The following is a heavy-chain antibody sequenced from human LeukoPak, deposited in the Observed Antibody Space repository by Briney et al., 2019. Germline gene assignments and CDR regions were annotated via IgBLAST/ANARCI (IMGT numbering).Heavy chain of an antibody. CDR1: GYTFTSYG. CDR3: ARGGNYYDSSGYPFDY. V-gene: IGHV1-18*01. Sequence: ASVKVSCKASGYTFTSYGISWVRQAPGQGLEWMGWISAYNGNTNYAQKLQGGVTMTTDTSTSTAYMELRSLRSDDTAVYYCARGGNYYDSSGYPFDYWGQGTLVTVSS. J-gene: IGHJ4*02. CDR2: ISAYNGNT. D-gene: IGHD3-22*01.